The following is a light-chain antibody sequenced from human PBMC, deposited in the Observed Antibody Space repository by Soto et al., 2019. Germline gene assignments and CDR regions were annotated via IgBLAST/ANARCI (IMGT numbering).Light chain of an antibody. CDR2: EVS. CDR1: SSDVGGYNY. J-gene: IGLJ1*01. Sequence: QSLLTQPPSSSGSPGQSVTISCTGTSSDVGGYNYVSWYQQHPGQAPKLMIYEVSKRPSGVPDRFSGSKSGNTASLTVSGLQAEDEADYYCSSYGGSNNYVFGTGTKVTVL. V-gene: IGLV2-8*01. CDR3: SSYGGSNNYV.